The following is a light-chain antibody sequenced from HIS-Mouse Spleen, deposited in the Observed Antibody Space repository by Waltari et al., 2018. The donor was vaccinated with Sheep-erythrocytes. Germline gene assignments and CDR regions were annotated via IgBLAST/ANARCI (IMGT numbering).Light chain of an antibody. CDR3: SSYAGSNNYV. Sequence: QSALTQPPSASGSPVQSVTISCTGTSSDVGGYNYVSWYQQHPGKAPQLMIYEVSKRPSGVPDRFSGSKSGNTASLTVSGLQAEDEADYYCSSYAGSNNYVFGTGTKVTVL. CDR1: SSDVGGYNY. CDR2: EVS. J-gene: IGLJ1*01. V-gene: IGLV2-8*01.